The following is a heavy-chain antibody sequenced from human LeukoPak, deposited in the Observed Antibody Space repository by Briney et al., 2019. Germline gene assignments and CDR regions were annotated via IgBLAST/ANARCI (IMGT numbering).Heavy chain of an antibody. CDR3: AKVSTMGFDP. CDR1: GFTFRNYV. J-gene: IGHJ5*02. Sequence: GGSPRLSCAASGFTFRNYVIHWVRQAPGKGLEWVAVTSSDLNVKLYADSVKGRFTISRDNSKNTLYLQMNSLRAEDTAVYYCAKVSTMGFDPWGQGTLVTVSS. D-gene: IGHD5/OR15-5a*01. CDR2: TSSDLNVK. V-gene: IGHV3-30*18.